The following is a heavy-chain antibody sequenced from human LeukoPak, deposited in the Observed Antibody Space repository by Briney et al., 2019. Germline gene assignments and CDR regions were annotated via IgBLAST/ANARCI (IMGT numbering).Heavy chain of an antibody. D-gene: IGHD3-22*01. CDR2: ISSSSSYI. Sequence: GGSLRLSCAASGFTFSSYSMNWVRQAPGKGLEWVSSISSSSSYIYYADSVKGRFTISRDNAKNSLYLQMNSLKTEDTAVYYCTTEYNLNYYDSSGYYYWGQGTLVTVSS. V-gene: IGHV3-21*03. CDR1: GFTFSSYS. J-gene: IGHJ4*02. CDR3: TTEYNLNYYDSSGYYY.